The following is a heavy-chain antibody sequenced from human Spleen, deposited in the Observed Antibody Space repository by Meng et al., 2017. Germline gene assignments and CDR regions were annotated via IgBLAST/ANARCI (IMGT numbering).Heavy chain of an antibody. CDR3: ARDEDISAAGYLLGDF. Sequence: GRRGHAEAEKKRPGPSWTPSAGPSGYTFPASGIQWVRQAPGQGLEWMGRIDPKSDNTHYAQKFQGRVTMTRDTSISTAYMELSGLRSDDTAVYYCARDEDISAAGYLLGDFWGQGTLVTVSS. J-gene: IGHJ4*02. CDR2: IDPKSDNT. CDR1: GYTFPASG. D-gene: IGHD6-13*01. V-gene: IGHV1-2*06.